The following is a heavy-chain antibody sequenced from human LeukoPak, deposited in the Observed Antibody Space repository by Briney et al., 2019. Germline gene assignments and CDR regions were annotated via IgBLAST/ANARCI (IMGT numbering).Heavy chain of an antibody. V-gene: IGHV4-59*01. D-gene: IGHD2-2*01. CDR3: ARCESGVQYFQHYFYIDA. J-gene: IGHJ6*03. Sequence: SETLSLTCTVSNGDINNYYWSWVRQPPGKGLEWIGYIYYRGSTKYNPSLKSRVTISIDTSNDQVSLRLTSLTAADTAVYYCARCESGVQYFQHYFYIDAWGKGTTVTVSS. CDR1: NGDINNYY. CDR2: IYYRGST.